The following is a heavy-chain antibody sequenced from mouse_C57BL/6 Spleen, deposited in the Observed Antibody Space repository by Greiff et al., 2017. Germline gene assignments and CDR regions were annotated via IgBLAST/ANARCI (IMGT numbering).Heavy chain of an antibody. D-gene: IGHD4-1*01. V-gene: IGHV1-15*01. CDR3: TRWGENWEDYFDY. CDR1: GYTFTDYE. CDR2: IDPETGGT. Sequence: VQLQQSGAELVRPGASVTLSCKASGYTFTDYEMHWVKQTPVHGLEWIGAIDPETGGTAYNQKFKGKAILTADKSSSTAYMELRSLTSEDSAVYYCTRWGENWEDYFDYWGQGTTLTVSA. J-gene: IGHJ2*01.